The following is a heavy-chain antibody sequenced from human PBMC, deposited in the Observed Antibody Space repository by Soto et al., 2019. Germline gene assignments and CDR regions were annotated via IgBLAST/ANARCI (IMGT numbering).Heavy chain of an antibody. CDR2: IYYSGST. CDR1: GGSITNNY. CDR3: AKTTNGGVWGV. D-gene: IGHD2-21*02. Sequence: PSETLSLTCTVSGGSITNNYWNWIRQPPGKGLEWIGYIYYSGSTNYNPSLKSRVTISVDTSKNQISLKLSSVTAADTAVYYCAKTTNGGVWGVRGRGILVTVSS. V-gene: IGHV4-59*01. J-gene: IGHJ4*02.